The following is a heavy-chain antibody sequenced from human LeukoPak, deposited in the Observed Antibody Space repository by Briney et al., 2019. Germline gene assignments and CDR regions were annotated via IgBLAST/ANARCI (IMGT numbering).Heavy chain of an antibody. CDR2: MYQRGST. CDR3: ARGLGYRSGWYKYWFDP. Sequence: SSETLSLTCTVSGYSISSGYYWGWIRQPPGKGLEWIGSMYQRGSTYYKPSLKSRVTISVDMSKNQFSLNLRSVTAADTAFYYCARGLGYRSGWYKYWFDPWGQGTLVTVSS. CDR1: GYSISSGYY. J-gene: IGHJ5*02. D-gene: IGHD6-19*01. V-gene: IGHV4-38-2*02.